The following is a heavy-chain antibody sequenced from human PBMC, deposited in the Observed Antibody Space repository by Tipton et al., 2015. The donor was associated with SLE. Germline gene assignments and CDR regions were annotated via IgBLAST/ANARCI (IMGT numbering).Heavy chain of an antibody. CDR2: INSDGSST. V-gene: IGHV3-74*01. Sequence: AASGFTFSSYWMHWVRQAPGKGLVWVSRINSDGSSTSYADSVKGRFTISRDNAKNTLYLQMNSLRAEDTAVYYCARVQPNCAFDIWGQGTMVTVSS. CDR3: ARVQPNCAFDI. J-gene: IGHJ3*02. D-gene: IGHD1-1*01. CDR1: GFTFSSYW.